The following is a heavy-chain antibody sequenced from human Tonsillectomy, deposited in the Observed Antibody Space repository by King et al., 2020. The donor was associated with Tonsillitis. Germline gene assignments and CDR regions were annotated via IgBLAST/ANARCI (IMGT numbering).Heavy chain of an antibody. CDR2: IYYSGST. CDR1: GGSISSYY. D-gene: IGHD3-10*02. Sequence: QLQESGPGLVKPSETLSLTCTVSGGSISSYYWSWIRQPPGKGLEWIGYIYYSGSTNYNPSLKSRVTISVDTSKNQFSLKLSSVTAADTAVYYCARHHVRARAHWFDPWGQGPLVTVSS. J-gene: IGHJ5*02. CDR3: ARHHVRARAHWFDP. V-gene: IGHV4-59*08.